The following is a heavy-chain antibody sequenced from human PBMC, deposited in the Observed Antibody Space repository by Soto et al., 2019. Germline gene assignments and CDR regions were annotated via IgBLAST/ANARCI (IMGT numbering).Heavy chain of an antibody. CDR1: GGSISSYY. V-gene: IGHV4-59*01. D-gene: IGHD4-17*01. J-gene: IGHJ4*02. CDR3: SRRYGASFDY. CDR2: IYYSGST. Sequence: PSETLSLTCTVSGGSISSYYWSWIRQPPGKGLEWIGYIYYSGSTNYNPSLKSRVTISVDTSKNQFSLKLSSVAAADTAVYYCSRRYGASFDYWGQGTLVTVSS.